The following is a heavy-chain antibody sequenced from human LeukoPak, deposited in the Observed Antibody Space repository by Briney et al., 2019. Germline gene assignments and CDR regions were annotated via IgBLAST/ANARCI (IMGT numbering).Heavy chain of an antibody. Sequence: SETLSLTCTVAAGSISRYYWSWIRQPPGKGLEWIGYTHYSGSTNSNPSLKSRITISVDTSKNQFSLKMRSVTAADTAVYYCARDLDNSGWYVFDNWGQGNLVTVSS. CDR2: THYSGST. CDR1: AGSISRYY. D-gene: IGHD6-19*01. CDR3: ARDLDNSGWYVFDN. V-gene: IGHV4-59*01. J-gene: IGHJ4*02.